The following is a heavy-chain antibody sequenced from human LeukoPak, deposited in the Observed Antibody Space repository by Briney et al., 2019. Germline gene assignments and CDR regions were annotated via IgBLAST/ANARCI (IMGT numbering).Heavy chain of an antibody. CDR3: ARVARYCSSTSCYSAGDYYYYGMDV. CDR1: GFTLSSYE. D-gene: IGHD2-2*01. CDR2: ISSSGSTI. Sequence: PGGSLRLSCAASGFTLSSYEMNWVRQAPGKGLEWVSYISSSGSTIYYADSVKGRFTISRDNAKNSLYLQMNSLRAEDTAVYYCARVARYCSSTSCYSAGDYYYYGMDVWGKGTTVTVSS. J-gene: IGHJ6*04. V-gene: IGHV3-48*03.